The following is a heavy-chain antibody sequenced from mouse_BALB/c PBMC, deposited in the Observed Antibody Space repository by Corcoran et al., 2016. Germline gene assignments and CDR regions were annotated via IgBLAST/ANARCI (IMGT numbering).Heavy chain of an antibody. V-gene: IGHV14-3*02. CDR3: AINYDYDEWFVY. Sequence: EVQLQQSGAELVKPGASVKLSCTASGFNIKDTYMHWVKQRPEQGLEWIGRIDPANGNTKYDPKFQGKATIPADTSSNTAYLQLSSLTSEDTAVYYWAINYDYDEWFVYWGQGTLVTVSA. J-gene: IGHJ3*01. CDR2: IDPANGNT. CDR1: GFNIKDTY. D-gene: IGHD2-4*01.